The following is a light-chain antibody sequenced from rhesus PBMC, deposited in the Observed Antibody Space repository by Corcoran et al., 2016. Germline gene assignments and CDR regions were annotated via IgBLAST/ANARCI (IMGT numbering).Light chain of an antibody. CDR1: QSLVHSDGNTY. Sequence: DVVMIQSPLSLPITPGQPASISCRFSQSLVHSDGNTYLSWYRKKPGHPPRLMIYMVSNRYSGVPDRFSGSGAGTDFTLTISSVEAEDVGVYYCGQGTHWPPFTFGPGTKLDIK. CDR3: GQGTHWPPFT. J-gene: IGKJ3*01. CDR2: MVS. V-gene: IGKV2-64*01.